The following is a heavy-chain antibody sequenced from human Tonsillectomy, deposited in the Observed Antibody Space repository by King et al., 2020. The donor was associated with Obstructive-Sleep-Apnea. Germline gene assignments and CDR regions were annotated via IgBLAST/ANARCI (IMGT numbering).Heavy chain of an antibody. V-gene: IGHV4-30-4*01. Sequence: QLQESGPGLVKPSQTLSLTCTVSGGSINSGDYYWTWIRQPPGKGLEWIGFIYHSGSTYFNPSLRRRVTVSIDTSRNQFSLNLNSVTAADTAVYFCARWRGGSGNIDYWGQGILVTVSS. CDR2: IYHSGST. D-gene: IGHD3-10*01. CDR3: ARWRGGSGNIDY. J-gene: IGHJ4*02. CDR1: GGSINSGDYY.